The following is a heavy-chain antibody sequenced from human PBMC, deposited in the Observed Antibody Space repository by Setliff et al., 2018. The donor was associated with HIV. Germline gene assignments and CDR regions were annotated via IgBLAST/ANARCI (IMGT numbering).Heavy chain of an antibody. Sequence: GESLKISCQGSGYSFLSSWIGWVRQVPGKGLGWVAIIYPGDSETRYSPSFEGQVTVSADKSITTAYLQWSSLKASDTAMYYCASGRKKNYDLFTGYYRILGVDFDYWGQGTLVTVSS. CDR3: ASGRKKNYDLFTGYYRILGVDFDY. V-gene: IGHV5-51*01. CDR1: GYSFLSSW. D-gene: IGHD3-9*01. J-gene: IGHJ4*02. CDR2: IYPGDSET.